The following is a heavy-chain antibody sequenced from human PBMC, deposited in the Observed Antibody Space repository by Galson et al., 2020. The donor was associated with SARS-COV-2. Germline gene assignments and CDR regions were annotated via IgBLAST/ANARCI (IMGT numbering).Heavy chain of an antibody. CDR2: ISSSSSYI. Sequence: LRLSCAASGFTFSSYSMNWVRQAPGKGLEWVSSISSSSSYIYYADSVKGRFTISRDNAKNSLYLQMNSLRAEDTAVYYCARALHYYDSSGYYPYFDYWGQGTLVTVSS. D-gene: IGHD3-22*01. CDR1: GFTFSSYS. CDR3: ARALHYYDSSGYYPYFDY. V-gene: IGHV3-21*01. J-gene: IGHJ4*02.